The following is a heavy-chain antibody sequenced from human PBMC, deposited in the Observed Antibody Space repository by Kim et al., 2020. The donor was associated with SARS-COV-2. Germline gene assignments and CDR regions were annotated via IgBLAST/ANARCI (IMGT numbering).Heavy chain of an antibody. Sequence: YIPSFQGKVTISADKSISTAYLQWSSLKASDTAMYYCARLFLPPEWCFDLWGRGTLVTVSS. V-gene: IGHV5-51*01. J-gene: IGHJ2*01. CDR3: ARLFLPPEWCFDL. D-gene: IGHD3-3*01.